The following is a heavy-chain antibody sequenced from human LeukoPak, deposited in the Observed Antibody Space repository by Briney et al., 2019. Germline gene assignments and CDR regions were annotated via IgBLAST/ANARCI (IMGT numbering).Heavy chain of an antibody. CDR2: ISSSGSTI. CDR3: ARDSGNYLDAFDI. J-gene: IGHJ3*02. Sequence: PGGSLRLSCAASGFTFSSYEMNWVRQAPGRGLEWVSYISSSGSTIYYADSVKGRFTISRDNAKNSLYLQMNSLRAEDTAVYYCARDSGNYLDAFDIWGQGTMVTVSS. CDR1: GFTFSSYE. V-gene: IGHV3-48*03. D-gene: IGHD1-7*01.